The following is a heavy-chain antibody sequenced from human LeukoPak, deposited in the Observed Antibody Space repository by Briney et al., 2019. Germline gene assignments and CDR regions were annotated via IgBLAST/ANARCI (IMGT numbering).Heavy chain of an antibody. CDR1: GGSVSSGSYY. CDR3: ARVRCSSSSCYPDY. Sequence: PSETLSLTCTVSGGSVSSGSYYWSWIRQPPGKGLERIGYIYYSGSTNYNPSLKSRVTISVDTSKNQFSLKLSSVTAADTAVYYCARVRCSSSSCYPDYWGQGTLVTVSS. D-gene: IGHD2-2*01. CDR2: IYYSGST. J-gene: IGHJ4*02. V-gene: IGHV4-61*01.